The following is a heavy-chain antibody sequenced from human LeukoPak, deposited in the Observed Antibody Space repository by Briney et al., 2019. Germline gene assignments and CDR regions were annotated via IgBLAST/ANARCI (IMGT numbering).Heavy chain of an antibody. CDR1: GFTFSSYA. CDR2: ISYDGSNK. CDR3: ASIPYYDFWSGFRSIDYYYGMDV. J-gene: IGHJ6*02. D-gene: IGHD3-3*01. V-gene: IGHV3-30-3*01. Sequence: GGSLRLSCAASGFTFSSYAMHWVRQAPGKGLEWVAVISYDGSNKYYADSVKGRFTISRDNSKNTLYLQMNSLRAEDTAVYYCASIPYYDFWSGFRSIDYYYGMDVWGQGTTVTVSS.